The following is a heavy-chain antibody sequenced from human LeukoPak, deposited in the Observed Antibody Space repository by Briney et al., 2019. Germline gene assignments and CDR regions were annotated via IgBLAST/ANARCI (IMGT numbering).Heavy chain of an antibody. Sequence: GGSLRLSCAASGFTFSSYSMNWVRQAPGKGLEWVAFISYDGSNKYYPESVKGRFTISRDNFKNTLYLQMNSLRVEDTALYYCAKPGLATAGTSYFDSWGQGTLVTVSS. CDR2: ISYDGSNK. CDR1: GFTFSSYS. CDR3: AKPGLATAGTSYFDS. J-gene: IGHJ4*02. D-gene: IGHD6-13*01. V-gene: IGHV3-30*18.